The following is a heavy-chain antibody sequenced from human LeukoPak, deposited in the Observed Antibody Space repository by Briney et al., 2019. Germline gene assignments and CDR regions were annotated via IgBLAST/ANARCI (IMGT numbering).Heavy chain of an antibody. CDR1: GGSISSGGYY. J-gene: IGHJ4*02. D-gene: IGHD3-22*01. CDR2: IYYSGST. CDR3: ARAAESSGPYYFDY. Sequence: SETLSLTCTVSGGSISSGGYYWSWIRQHPGKGLEWIGYIYYSGSTYYNPSLKSRVTISVGTSKNQFSLKLSSVTAADTAVYYCARAAESSGPYYFDYWGQGTLVTVSS. V-gene: IGHV4-31*03.